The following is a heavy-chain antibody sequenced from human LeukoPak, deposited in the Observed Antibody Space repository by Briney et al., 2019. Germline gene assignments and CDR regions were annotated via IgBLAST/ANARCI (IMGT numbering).Heavy chain of an antibody. D-gene: IGHD6-19*01. V-gene: IGHV1-24*01. J-gene: IGHJ4*02. CDR3: ATADVAVAGTPDY. CDR2: FDPEDGET. Sequence: EASVKVSCKASGGTFSSYAISWVRQAPGKGLEWMGRFDPEDGETIYAQKFQGRVTMTEDTSTNTAYMELSSLRSEDTAVYYCATADVAVAGTPDYWGQGTLVTVSS. CDR1: GGTFSSYA.